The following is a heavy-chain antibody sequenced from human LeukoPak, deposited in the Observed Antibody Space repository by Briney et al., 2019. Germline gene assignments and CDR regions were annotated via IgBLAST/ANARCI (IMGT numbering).Heavy chain of an antibody. V-gene: IGHV3-53*01. CDR3: ARVRVCGGDCK. CDR2: IYSDGST. J-gene: IGHJ4*02. D-gene: IGHD2-21*02. CDR1: AFTVSNNY. Sequence: GGSLRLSCAASAFTVSNNYMSWVRQAPGKGLEWVSVIYSDGSTFYADSVKSRFTISRDNSNNPLYLQMHRLRAEDTAVYYCARVRVCGGDCKWGQGTLVRVSS.